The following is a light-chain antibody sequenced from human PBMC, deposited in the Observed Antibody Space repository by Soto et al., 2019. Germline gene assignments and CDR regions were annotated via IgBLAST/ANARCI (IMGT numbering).Light chain of an antibody. J-gene: IGKJ5*01. V-gene: IGKV1-39*01. CDR2: AAS. Sequence: DSQMYKSPSSLSASVGDRVTITCRAAESISRHLNWYQQKPGRAPDLLIYAASTLQNGVPSRFTGSGSGTEFTLTITGLQLEDFATYYCQQDYSTLATFGQATRLEIK. CDR1: ESISRH. CDR3: QQDYSTLAT.